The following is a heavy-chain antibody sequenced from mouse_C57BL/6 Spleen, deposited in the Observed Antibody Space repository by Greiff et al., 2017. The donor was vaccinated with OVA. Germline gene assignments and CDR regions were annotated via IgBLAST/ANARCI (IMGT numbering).Heavy chain of an antibody. Sequence: EVKLMESGGGLVKPGGSLKLSCAASGFTFSDYGMHWVRQAPEKGLEWVAYISSGSSNIYYADTVKGRFTISRDNAKNTLFLQMTSLRSEDTAMYYCTRLLSYWYFDVWGTGTTVTVSS. J-gene: IGHJ1*03. V-gene: IGHV5-17*01. D-gene: IGHD3-2*02. CDR1: GFTFSDYG. CDR2: ISSGSSNI. CDR3: TRLLSYWYFDV.